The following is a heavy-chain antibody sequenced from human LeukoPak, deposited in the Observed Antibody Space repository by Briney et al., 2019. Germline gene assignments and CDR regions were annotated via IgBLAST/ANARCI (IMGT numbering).Heavy chain of an antibody. V-gene: IGHV3-30*03. CDR3: ARVGRGSSFDY. D-gene: IGHD3/OR15-3a*01. CDR2: ISYHGSNK. Sequence: QAGGSLTLSCSASEFTFSTYGMHWVRQAPGKGLEPVAAISYHGSNKYYADSVKGRFTISRDNAKNSLYLQMNSLRAEDTAVYYCARVGRGSSFDYWGQGTLVTVSS. J-gene: IGHJ4*02. CDR1: EFTFSTYG.